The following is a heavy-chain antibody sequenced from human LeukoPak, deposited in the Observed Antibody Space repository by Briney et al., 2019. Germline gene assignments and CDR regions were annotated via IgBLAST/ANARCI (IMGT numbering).Heavy chain of an antibody. CDR3: ARGQDTVVTSRDAFDI. D-gene: IGHD4-23*01. J-gene: IGHJ3*02. CDR1: VFILRSYS. Sequence: PGWSLRLSRAVSVFILRSYSINWARQAPGQGLEWVSSINTSSIYIRYPDPVKDRFTIYRDNAKNSLYLQMNSLRAEDTAVYYCARGQDTVVTSRDAFDIWGQGTMVTVSS. CDR2: INTSSIYI. V-gene: IGHV3-21*01.